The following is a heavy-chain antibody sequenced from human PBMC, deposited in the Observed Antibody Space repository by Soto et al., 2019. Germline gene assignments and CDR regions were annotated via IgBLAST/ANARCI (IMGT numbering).Heavy chain of an antibody. D-gene: IGHD1-7*01. CDR1: GGSISSGGYY. J-gene: IGHJ5*02. CDR3: AREGTGTTGNWFDP. CDR2: IYYSGST. V-gene: IGHV4-31*03. Sequence: QVQLQESGPGLVKPSQTLSLTCTVSGGSISSGGYYWSWIRQHPGKGLEWIGYIYYSGSTYYNPSLQSRVTISVDTSKNQFSLKLSSVTAADTAVYYCAREGTGTTGNWFDPWGQGTLVTVSS.